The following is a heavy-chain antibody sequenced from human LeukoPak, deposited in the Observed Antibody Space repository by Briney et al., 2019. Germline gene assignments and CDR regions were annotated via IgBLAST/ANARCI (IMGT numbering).Heavy chain of an antibody. V-gene: IGHV1-2*02. CDR3: ARAGAVVDNWFDP. CDR1: GYTFTGYY. D-gene: IGHD2-15*01. CDR2: INPNSGGT. J-gene: IGHJ5*02. Sequence: ASVKVSCKASGYTFTGYYMHWVRQAPGQGLEWMGWINPNSGGTNYAQKSQGRVTMTTDTSTTTAYMELRSLRSDDTAVYYCARAGAVVDNWFDPWGQGTLVTVSS.